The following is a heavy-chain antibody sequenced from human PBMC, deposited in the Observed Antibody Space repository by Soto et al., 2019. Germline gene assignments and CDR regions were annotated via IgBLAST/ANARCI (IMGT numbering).Heavy chain of an antibody. CDR1: GFTLTNNG. CDR2: ISFDGSSQ. D-gene: IGHD1-26*01. V-gene: IGHV3-30*18. Sequence: GSLRLSCVVSGFTLTNNGMHWVRQAPGQGLEWVAVISFDGSSQYYGDSVRGRFTISRDNSKNTLFLEMNSLRSEDTAVYYCAKDRGLAESGRWSHYFYGMDVWGQGTTVTVSS. J-gene: IGHJ6*02. CDR3: AKDRGLAESGRWSHYFYGMDV.